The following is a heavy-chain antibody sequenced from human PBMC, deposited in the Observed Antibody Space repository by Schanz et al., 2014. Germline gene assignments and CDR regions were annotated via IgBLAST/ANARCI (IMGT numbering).Heavy chain of an antibody. CDR3: ARDGVDAAAGGNY. CDR2: INGNGGIT. D-gene: IGHD6-13*01. J-gene: IGHJ4*02. Sequence: EVQLVESGGGLVQPGGSLRLSCVASGFTFNSYAMSWVRQTPGKGLEWVSAINGNGGITYYADPVKGRFTISRDNSNNTLYLQMKSLRAEDTAVYYCARDGVDAAAGGNYWGQGTLVTVSS. V-gene: IGHV3-23*04. CDR1: GFTFNSYA.